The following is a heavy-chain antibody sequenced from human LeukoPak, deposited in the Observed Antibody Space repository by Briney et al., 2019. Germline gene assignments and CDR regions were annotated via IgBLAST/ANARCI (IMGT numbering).Heavy chain of an antibody. J-gene: IGHJ4*02. D-gene: IGHD3-10*01. CDR2: ISGSGDST. V-gene: IGHV3-23*01. CDR3: AKSKPYYYGSGSYYKNPFDY. CDR1: GFTFSTYG. Sequence: PGWSLRLSCAASGFTFSTYGMSWVRQAPGKGLEWVSGISGSGDSTYNADSVKGRFTISRDNSKNMLYLEMNSLRAEDTALYYCAKSKPYYYGSGSYYKNPFDYWGQGTLVTVSS.